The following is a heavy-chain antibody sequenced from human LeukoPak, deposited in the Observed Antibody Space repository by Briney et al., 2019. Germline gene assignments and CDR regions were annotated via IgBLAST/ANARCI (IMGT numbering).Heavy chain of an antibody. V-gene: IGHV3-30*04. CDR3: ARDRSVDPDYNWFDP. Sequence: GGSLRLSCAASGFTFTNYAMHWVRQAPGKGLEWVAVISNDGSNKYYADSVKGRFTISRDNSKNTLYLQMNSLRAEDTAVYYCARDRSVDPDYNWFDPWGQGTLVTVSS. J-gene: IGHJ5*02. CDR1: GFTFTNYA. D-gene: IGHD6-19*01. CDR2: ISNDGSNK.